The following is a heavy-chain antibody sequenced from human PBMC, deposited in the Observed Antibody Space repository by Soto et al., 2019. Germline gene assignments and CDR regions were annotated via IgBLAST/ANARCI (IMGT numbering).Heavy chain of an antibody. CDR1: GFTFSGYW. CDR3: ARAPYSNAWYRFDL. J-gene: IGHJ4*02. V-gene: IGHV3-7*03. D-gene: IGHD4-4*01. CDR2: IKHDGSVQ. Sequence: QLVESGGGLVQPGGSLRLSCEASGFTFSGYWMSWVRQAPGKGLAWVADIKHDGSVQYYVDSVKGRLTISRDNAKKQLYLQMNGLRAEDTALYYCARAPYSNAWYRFDLWGQGTLVTVSS.